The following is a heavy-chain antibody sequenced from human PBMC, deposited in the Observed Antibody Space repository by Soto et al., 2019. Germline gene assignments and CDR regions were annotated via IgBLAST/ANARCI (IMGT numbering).Heavy chain of an antibody. CDR2: IGPYTGNT. D-gene: IGHD2-15*01. CDR1: GYTFADYG. Sequence: QAQLVQSGAEVKKPGASVKVSCQAGGYTFADYGISWVRQAPGQGLEWMGWIGPYTGNTNYAQNLQDRVTMNTHTSTNTAYMELRSLRSDDTALYYCARCYCSVGSCYTCWHFDLWGRGTLLTVSS. CDR3: ARCYCSVGSCYTCWHFDL. V-gene: IGHV1-18*01. J-gene: IGHJ2*01.